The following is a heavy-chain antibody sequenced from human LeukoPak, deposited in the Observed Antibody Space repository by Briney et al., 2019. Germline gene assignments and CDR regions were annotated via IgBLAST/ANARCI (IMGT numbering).Heavy chain of an antibody. D-gene: IGHD1/OR15-1a*01. CDR1: GGSISSYY. CDR2: IYNSGST. Sequence: SETLSLTCTVSGGSISSYYWSWIRQPPGKGLEWIGYIYNSGSTNYNPSLKSRVTISVDTSKNQFSLKLSSVTAADTAVYYCARDQNKMSPFDYWGQGTLVTVSS. CDR3: ARDQNKMSPFDY. J-gene: IGHJ4*02. V-gene: IGHV4-59*01.